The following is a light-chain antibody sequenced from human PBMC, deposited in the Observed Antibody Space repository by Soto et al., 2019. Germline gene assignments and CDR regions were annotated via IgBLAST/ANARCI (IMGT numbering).Light chain of an antibody. CDR2: EVT. CDR3: SSYTSSSTYV. V-gene: IGLV2-14*01. Sequence: QSVLTQPASVSGSPGQSITISCTGTGSDVGGYDYVSWYQHHPGKAPKVMIYEVTNRPSGVSNRFSGSKSGNTASLTISGLLAEDEADYYCSSYTSSSTYVFGTGTKVNVL. CDR1: GSDVGGYDY. J-gene: IGLJ1*01.